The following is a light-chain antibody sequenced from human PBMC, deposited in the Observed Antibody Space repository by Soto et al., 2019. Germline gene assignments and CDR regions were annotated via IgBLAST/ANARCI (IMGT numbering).Light chain of an antibody. Sequence: EIVMTQSPATLLLSTGERATLSCRASHSVSSSLAWYQQKPGQTPRLLIYGASTRDTGVPARFSGSGSGTEFTLTIGSLQSEDSAVYYCQHYNTWPWTFGQGTKVDIK. J-gene: IGKJ1*01. CDR1: HSVSSS. V-gene: IGKV3-15*01. CDR2: GAS. CDR3: QHYNTWPWT.